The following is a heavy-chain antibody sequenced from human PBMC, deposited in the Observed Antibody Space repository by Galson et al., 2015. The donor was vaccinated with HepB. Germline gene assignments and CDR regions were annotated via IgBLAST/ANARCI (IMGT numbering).Heavy chain of an antibody. CDR1: GGSINGGSYY. CDR2: IHSRGDT. J-gene: IGHJ6*04. V-gene: IGHV4-61*02. CDR3: ARGSGTYYNPLNV. D-gene: IGHD3-10*01. Sequence: TLSLTCTVSGGSINGGSYYWSWIRQPAGKGLEWIGRIHSRGDTNYNPSLKSRVSMSIDTSKNQFSLELNSVTAADTAFYFCARGSGTYYNPLNVWGKGTTVTVSS.